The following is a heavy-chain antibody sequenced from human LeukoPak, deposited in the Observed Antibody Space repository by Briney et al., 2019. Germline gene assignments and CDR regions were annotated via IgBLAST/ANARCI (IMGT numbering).Heavy chain of an antibody. J-gene: IGHJ4*02. D-gene: IGHD4-17*01. CDR3: ARHYHGDYKLDY. CDR2: IYYSGRT. V-gene: IGHV4-39*01. Sequence: PSETLPLTCTVSGGSISSSSYYWGWIRQPPGKGLEWIGSIYYSGRTYYNPSLKSRVTVSVDTSKNQFSLKLSSVTAADTAVYYCARHYHGDYKLDYWGQGTLVTVSS. CDR1: GGSISSSSYY.